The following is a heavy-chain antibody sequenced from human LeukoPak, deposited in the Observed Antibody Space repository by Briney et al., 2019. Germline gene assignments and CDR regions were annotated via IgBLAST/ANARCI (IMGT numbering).Heavy chain of an antibody. Sequence: SETLSLTCAVYGGSFSGYYWSWIRQPPGKGLEWIGEINHSGSTNYNPSLKSRVTISVDTSKNQFSLKLSSLTAADTAVYYCARGVGATRIDYWGQGTLVTVSS. CDR3: ARGVGATRIDY. CDR2: INHSGST. V-gene: IGHV4-34*01. D-gene: IGHD1-26*01. J-gene: IGHJ4*02. CDR1: GGSFSGYY.